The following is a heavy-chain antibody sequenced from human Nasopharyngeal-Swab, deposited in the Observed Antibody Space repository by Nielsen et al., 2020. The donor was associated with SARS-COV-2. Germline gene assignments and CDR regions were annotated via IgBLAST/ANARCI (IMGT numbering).Heavy chain of an antibody. CDR2: ISGSDYST. J-gene: IGHJ6*02. D-gene: IGHD5-12*01. CDR1: GFTFNTYA. Sequence: GESLKISCAASGFTFNTYAISWGRQAPGKGLEWVSVISGSDYSTKYADSVKGRFTISRDNSKNTVNLQMNSLRAEDTAIYYCAKDRDSGDDSDDYYHYYGMDVWGQGTTVTVSS. V-gene: IGHV3-23*01. CDR3: AKDRDSGDDSDDYYHYYGMDV.